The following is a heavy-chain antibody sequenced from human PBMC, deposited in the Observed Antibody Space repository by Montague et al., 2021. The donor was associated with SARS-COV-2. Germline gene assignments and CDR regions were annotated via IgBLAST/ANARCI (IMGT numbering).Heavy chain of an antibody. Sequence: SETLSLTCTVSGGSISSTSYYWGWIRQPPGKGLEWIGSISYSGSTYYKSSLESRVAISVDTSKNQFSLRLSSVTAADTAVYYCARHITGSGNALDIWGQGTMVTVSS. V-gene: IGHV4-39*01. CDR2: ISYSGST. D-gene: IGHD3-10*01. CDR3: ARHITGSGNALDI. J-gene: IGHJ3*02. CDR1: GGSISSTSYY.